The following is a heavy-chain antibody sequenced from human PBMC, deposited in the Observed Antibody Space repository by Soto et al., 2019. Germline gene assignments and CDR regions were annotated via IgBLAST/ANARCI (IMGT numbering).Heavy chain of an antibody. CDR1: GGSTSSGGYY. D-gene: IGHD3-16*01. Sequence: SETLSLTCTVCGGSTSSGGYYRRWIRQHPGKGLEWIGYIYYSGSTYYNPSLKSRVTISVDTTKNQFSLKLSSVTAADTAVYYCARGSGEYNLFDPWGQGTLVTVS. J-gene: IGHJ5*02. V-gene: IGHV4-31*03. CDR3: ARGSGEYNLFDP. CDR2: IYYSGST.